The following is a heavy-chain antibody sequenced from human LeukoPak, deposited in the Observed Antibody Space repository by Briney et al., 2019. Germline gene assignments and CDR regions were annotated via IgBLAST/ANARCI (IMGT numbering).Heavy chain of an antibody. J-gene: IGHJ5*02. CDR2: IYYSGST. Sequence: PSETLSLTCTVSGGSISSGGYYWSWIRQHPGKGLEWIGYIYYSGSTYYNPSLKSRVTISVDTSKNQFSLKLSSVTAADTAVYYCARVNYYYDSSGCSNWFDPWGQGTLVTVSS. D-gene: IGHD3-22*01. CDR1: GGSISSGGYY. V-gene: IGHV4-31*03. CDR3: ARVNYYYDSSGCSNWFDP.